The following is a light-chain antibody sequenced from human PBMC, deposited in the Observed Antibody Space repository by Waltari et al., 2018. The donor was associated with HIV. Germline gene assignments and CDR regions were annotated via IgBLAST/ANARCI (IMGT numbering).Light chain of an antibody. CDR1: SSDVGGYHY. CDR3: CSYAGSYTYV. V-gene: IGLV2-11*01. Sequence: QSALTQPRSVSGSPGPSVTISCTGTSSDVGGYHYVSWYQQHPGKAPKLVIYDVSKRPSGVPDRFSGSKSANTASLTISGLQAEDEADYYCCSYAGSYTYVFGTGTKVTVL. CDR2: DVS. J-gene: IGLJ1*01.